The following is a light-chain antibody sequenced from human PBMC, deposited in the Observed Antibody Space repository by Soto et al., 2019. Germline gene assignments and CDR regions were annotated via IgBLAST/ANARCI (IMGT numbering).Light chain of an antibody. CDR1: QSISNY. V-gene: IGKV3-11*01. J-gene: IGKJ5*01. CDR3: QHRMNWPLT. Sequence: EIVLTQSPATLSLSPWERATLSCRASQSISNYLAWYQQKPGQAPRLLIYDASNRATGIPARFSGSGSETDFTLTISSLEPEDFAVYYCQHRMNWPLTFGQGTRLEIK. CDR2: DAS.